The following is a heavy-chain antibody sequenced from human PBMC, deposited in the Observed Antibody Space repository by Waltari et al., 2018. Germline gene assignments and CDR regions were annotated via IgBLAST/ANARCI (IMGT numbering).Heavy chain of an antibody. D-gene: IGHD3-22*01. V-gene: IGHV3-15*01. Sequence: EVQLVESGGGLVKPWGSLRVSCAASGFNLRDSWMSCVRQAPGKGLEWVVRIKSEIDGGTIDIAAPVEGRFSISRDDSTNTLYLQMNSLKTEDTAVYYCATHCSDGSCYFIDYWGQGTMVTVSS. J-gene: IGHJ4*02. CDR1: GFNLRDSW. CDR2: IKSEIDGGTI. CDR3: ATHCSDGSCYFIDY.